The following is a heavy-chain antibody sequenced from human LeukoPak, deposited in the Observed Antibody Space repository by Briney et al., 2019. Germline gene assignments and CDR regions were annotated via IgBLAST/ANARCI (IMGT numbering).Heavy chain of an antibody. CDR2: IGSTPYGGTT. CDR3: ASVEYYSDSSGYDYWYFDL. J-gene: IGHJ2*01. V-gene: IGHV3-49*04. CDR1: GFTFGDYG. D-gene: IGHD3-22*01. Sequence: PGGSLRLSCTASGFTFGDYGVTWVRRAPGKGLEWVGFIGSTPYGGTTEYAASVKGRFSISRDDSKSIAYLQMNSLKTEDTAVYYCASVEYYSDSSGYDYWYFDLWGRGTLVTVSS.